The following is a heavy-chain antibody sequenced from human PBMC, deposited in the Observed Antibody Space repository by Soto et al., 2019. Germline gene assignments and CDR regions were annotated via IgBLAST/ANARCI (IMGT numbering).Heavy chain of an antibody. V-gene: IGHV1-8*01. D-gene: IGHD6-25*01. CDR2: MNPNNGNA. J-gene: IGHJ4*02. CDR3: ARRKQRSGPSYLDL. Sequence: GASVKVSCKASGFTFITYDFSWVRQAAGQGLEWMGWMNPNNGNAGFAQKFRGRINMTRNTSISTAYLELSSLRSDDSAVYFCARRKQRSGPSYLDLWGQGPQVTVYS. CDR1: GFTFITYD.